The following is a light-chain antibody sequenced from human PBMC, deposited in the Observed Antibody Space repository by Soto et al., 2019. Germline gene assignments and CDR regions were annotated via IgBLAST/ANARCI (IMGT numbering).Light chain of an antibody. CDR3: QQYNSYWT. Sequence: DIHMTQSPTTQSASLGDSDTITCRASQSISSWLAWYQQKPGKAPKLLIYKASSLESGVPSRFSGSGSGTEFTLTISSLQPDDFATYYCQQYNSYWTFGQGTKVDIK. CDR1: QSISSW. V-gene: IGKV1-5*03. J-gene: IGKJ1*01. CDR2: KAS.